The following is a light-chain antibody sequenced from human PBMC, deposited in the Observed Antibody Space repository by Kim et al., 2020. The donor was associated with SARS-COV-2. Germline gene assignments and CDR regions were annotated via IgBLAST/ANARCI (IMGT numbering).Light chain of an antibody. CDR3: CSYAGSYTVV. J-gene: IGLJ2*01. CDR2: DVS. Sequence: GQSVPLSCPGTMCDVCRYNYVSWYQQHPGKAPKLMIYDVSKRPSGVPVRFSGSKSGNTASLTVSGLQAEDEADYYCCSYAGSYTVVFGGGTKLTVL. V-gene: IGLV2-11*01. CDR1: MCDVCRYNY.